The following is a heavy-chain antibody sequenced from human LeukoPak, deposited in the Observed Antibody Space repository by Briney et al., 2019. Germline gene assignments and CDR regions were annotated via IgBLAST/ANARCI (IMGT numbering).Heavy chain of an antibody. J-gene: IGHJ6*03. CDR2: ISSSSSYI. CDR3: ARVPSNNYYMDV. Sequence: PGGSLRLSCAASGFTFSSYSMNWVRQAPGKGLEWVSSISSSSSYIYYADSVKGRFTISRDNAKNSLYLQMNSLRAEDTAVYYCARVPSNNYYMDVWGKGTTVTISS. CDR1: GFTFSSYS. V-gene: IGHV3-21*01. D-gene: IGHD2-8*01.